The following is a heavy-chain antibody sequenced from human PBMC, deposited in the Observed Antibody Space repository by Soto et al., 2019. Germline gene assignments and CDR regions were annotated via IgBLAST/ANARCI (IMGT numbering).Heavy chain of an antibody. J-gene: IGHJ4*02. D-gene: IGHD2-21*02. CDR2: VRFDAIIK. CDR1: DFAFSGYA. CDR3: AKLPNCGGDCYFDY. V-gene: IGHV3-30*02. Sequence: QVQLVESGGGVVQPGGSRRLSFATSDFAFSGYALNWVRQAPGKGLEWVAVVRFDAIIKYYADSVKGRFTISRDNSKSMVYLQMNSLRPDDTAVYYCAKLPNCGGDCYFDYWGQGTLVTVSS.